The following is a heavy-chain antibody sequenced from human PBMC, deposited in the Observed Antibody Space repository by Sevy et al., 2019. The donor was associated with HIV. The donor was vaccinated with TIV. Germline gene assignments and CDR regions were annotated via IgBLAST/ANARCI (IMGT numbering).Heavy chain of an antibody. V-gene: IGHV1-18*01. CDR3: AGNDYYDSSGYDDAFDI. CDR2: LSAYNGNT. J-gene: IGHJ3*02. D-gene: IGHD3-22*01. CDR1: GYTFTSYG. Sequence: ASVKVSCKASGYTFTSYGISWVRQAPGQGLEWMGWLSAYNGNTNYAQKLQGRVTMTTDTSTSTAYMELRSLRSDDTAVYYCAGNDYYDSSGYDDAFDIWGQGTMVTVSS.